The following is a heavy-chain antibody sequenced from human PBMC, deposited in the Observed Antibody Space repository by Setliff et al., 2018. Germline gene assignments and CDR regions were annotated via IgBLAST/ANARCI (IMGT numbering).Heavy chain of an antibody. Sequence: PSDTLSLTCAASGGSFSDYYWTWIRQPPGKGLEWIGEINHSGNTKSKPSLKSRVTITVDPSKNQFSLKLNSVTAAGTAVYYCARGRNVAARLFDSWGQGTLVTVSS. J-gene: IGHJ5*01. CDR3: ARGRNVAARLFDS. CDR2: INHSGNT. CDR1: GGSFSDYY. V-gene: IGHV4-34*01. D-gene: IGHD6-6*01.